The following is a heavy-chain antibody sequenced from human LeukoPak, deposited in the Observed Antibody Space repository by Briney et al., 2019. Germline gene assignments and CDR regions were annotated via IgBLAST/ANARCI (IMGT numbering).Heavy chain of an antibody. J-gene: IGHJ4*02. CDR1: GGTFSSYA. Sequence: RASVKVSCKASGGTFSSYAISWVRQAPGQGLEWMGRIIPILGIANYAQKFQGRVTITADKSTSTAYMELSSLRSEDTAVYYCARASTAGYSSSSPGYYRGQGTLVTVSS. V-gene: IGHV1-69*04. CDR3: ARASTAGYSSSSPGYY. D-gene: IGHD6-13*01. CDR2: IIPILGIA.